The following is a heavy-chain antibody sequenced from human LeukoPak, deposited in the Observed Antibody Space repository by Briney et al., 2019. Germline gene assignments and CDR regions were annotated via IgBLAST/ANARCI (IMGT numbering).Heavy chain of an antibody. CDR1: GGSVSSGSYY. V-gene: IGHV4-61*01. D-gene: IGHD2-2*01. CDR3: ARGTRYCSSTSCYRPLDY. J-gene: IGHJ4*02. CDR2: IYYSGST. Sequence: SETLSLTCPVSGGSVSSGSYYWSWIRQPPGKGLEGIGYIYYSGSTNYNPSLKSRVTISADTSKNQFSLQLSSVTAADTAVYYCARGTRYCSSTSCYRPLDYWGQGTLVTVSS.